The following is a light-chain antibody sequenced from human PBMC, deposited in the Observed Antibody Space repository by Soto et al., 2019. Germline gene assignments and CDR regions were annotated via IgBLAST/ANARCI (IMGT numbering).Light chain of an antibody. J-gene: IGKJ5*01. Sequence: IRLTQFPGTLSLSPGERATLSCRASQSVTSSSLAWYQQKVGRAPRVLIYGASNRATGIPDRFSGSGSGTDFTLTITRLEPEDFAVYYCQQRNIWPPVTFGQGTRLEIK. CDR1: QSVTSSS. CDR2: GAS. CDR3: QQRNIWPPVT. V-gene: IGKV3D-20*02.